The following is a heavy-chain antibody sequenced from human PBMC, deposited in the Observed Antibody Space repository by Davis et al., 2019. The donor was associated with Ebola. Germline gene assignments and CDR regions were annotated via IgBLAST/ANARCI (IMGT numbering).Heavy chain of an antibody. CDR3: LGGRYGEPFDY. Sequence: PSETLSLTCTVSGGSISSYYWSWIRQPPGKGLEWIGCIFYSGSSNYNPSLKSRVTISVDTSKNQFSLKLSSVTAADTAVYYCLGGRYGEPFDYWGQGTLVTVSS. CDR1: GGSISSYY. J-gene: IGHJ4*02. V-gene: IGHV4-59*01. CDR2: IFYSGSS. D-gene: IGHD4-17*01.